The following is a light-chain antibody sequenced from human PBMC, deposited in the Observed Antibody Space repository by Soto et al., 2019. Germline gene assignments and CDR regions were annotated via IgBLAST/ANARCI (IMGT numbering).Light chain of an antibody. CDR1: SSDVGSYNL. CDR2: EGS. J-gene: IGLJ1*01. CDR3: CSYAGSHYV. Sequence: QSALTQPASVSGSPGQSITSSCTGTSSDVGSYNLVSWYQQHPGKAPKLMIYEGSKRPSGVSNRFSGSKSGNTASLTISGLQAEDEADYYCCSYAGSHYVFGTGTKVTV. V-gene: IGLV2-23*01.